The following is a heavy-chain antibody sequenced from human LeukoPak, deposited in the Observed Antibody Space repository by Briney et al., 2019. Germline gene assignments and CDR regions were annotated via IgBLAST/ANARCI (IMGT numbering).Heavy chain of an antibody. V-gene: IGHV1-69*04. D-gene: IGHD3-10*01. Sequence: ASVKVSCKASGGTFSSYTISWVRQAPGQGLEWMGRIIPILGIANYAQKFQGRVTITADKSTSTAYTELSSLRSEDTAVYYCARDYYGSGENGDYWGQGTLVTVSS. CDR2: IIPILGIA. CDR1: GGTFSSYT. J-gene: IGHJ4*02. CDR3: ARDYYGSGENGDY.